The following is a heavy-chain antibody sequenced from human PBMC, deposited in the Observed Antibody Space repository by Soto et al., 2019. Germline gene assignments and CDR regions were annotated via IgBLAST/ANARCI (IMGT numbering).Heavy chain of an antibody. Sequence: QVQLVQSGAEVKKPGASVKVSCKASGYTFTGYYMHWVRQAPGQGLEWMGWINPNSGGTNYAQKFQGWVSMTRDTSISTAYMELSRLRSDDTAVYYCARDEGGSSHAFDIWGQGTMVTVSS. CDR2: INPNSGGT. V-gene: IGHV1-2*04. CDR3: ARDEGGSSHAFDI. CDR1: GYTFTGYY. D-gene: IGHD3-16*01. J-gene: IGHJ3*02.